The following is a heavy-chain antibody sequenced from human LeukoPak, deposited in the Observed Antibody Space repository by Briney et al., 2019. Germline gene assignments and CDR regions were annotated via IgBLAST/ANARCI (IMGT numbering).Heavy chain of an antibody. Sequence: GGSLRLSCAASGFTVSTNYMTWVRQAPGKGLEWVSAVYSGGNIYYADSVKARFTISRDNSKDTVYLQMSSLRAEDTAVYFCARGMPGAPGGGFFEQWGHGTLVTVSS. D-gene: IGHD3-16*01. J-gene: IGHJ1*01. CDR3: ARGMPGAPGGGFFEQ. CDR2: VYSGGNI. CDR1: GFTVSTNY. V-gene: IGHV3-66*01.